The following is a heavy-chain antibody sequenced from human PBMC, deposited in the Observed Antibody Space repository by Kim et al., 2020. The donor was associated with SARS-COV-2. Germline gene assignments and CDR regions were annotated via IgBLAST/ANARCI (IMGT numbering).Heavy chain of an antibody. V-gene: IGHV3-30*03. D-gene: IGHD2-2*01. CDR1: GFTFSSYG. J-gene: IGHJ6*03. CDR2: ISYDGSNK. CDR3: ASIGYCSSTSCYESYYYYMDV. Sequence: GGSLRLSCAASGFTFSSYGMHWVRQAPGKGLEWVAVISYDGSNKYYADSVKGRFTISRDNSKNTLYLQMNSLRAEDTAVYYCASIGYCSSTSCYESYYYYMDVWGKGTTVTVSS.